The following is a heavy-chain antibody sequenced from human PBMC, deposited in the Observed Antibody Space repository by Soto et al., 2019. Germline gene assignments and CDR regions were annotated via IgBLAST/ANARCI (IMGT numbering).Heavy chain of an antibody. CDR1: CGSISSGDYY. Sequence: LSLTCTVSCGSISSGDYYWSWIRQPPGKGLEWIGYIYYSGSTYYNPSLKSRVTISVDTSKNQFSLKLSSVTAADTAVYYCARVDIQLSYYFDYWGQGTLVTVSS. J-gene: IGHJ4*02. D-gene: IGHD5-18*01. CDR3: ARVDIQLSYYFDY. V-gene: IGHV4-30-4*01. CDR2: IYYSGST.